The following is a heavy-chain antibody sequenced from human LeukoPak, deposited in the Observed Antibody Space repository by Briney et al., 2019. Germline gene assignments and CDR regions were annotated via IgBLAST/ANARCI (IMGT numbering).Heavy chain of an antibody. Sequence: PSETLSLTCTVAGGGISTYYWNWIRQTPGKGLEWVGHIANGATDYNPSLKSRVIISVDTSKNQISLRLTSVTAADTAVYHCARDKAHSYGYYFDPWGPGTQVLVSS. D-gene: IGHD3-10*01. J-gene: IGHJ4*02. V-gene: IGHV4-4*08. CDR1: GGGISTYY. CDR2: IANGAT. CDR3: ARDKAHSYGYYFDP.